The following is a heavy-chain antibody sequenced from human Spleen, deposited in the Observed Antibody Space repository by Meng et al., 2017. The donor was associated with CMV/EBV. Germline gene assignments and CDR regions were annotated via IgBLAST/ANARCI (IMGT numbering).Heavy chain of an antibody. Sequence: ASVKVSCKASGYMFTGYYVHWVRRAPGQGLEWMGWINPNSGGTNYAQNFQGRVTMTRDTSSSTAYMELNRLTSDDTAVYYCARASGPWNWFDPWGQGTLVTVSS. CDR1: GYMFTGYY. V-gene: IGHV1-2*02. CDR3: ARASGPWNWFDP. J-gene: IGHJ5*02. D-gene: IGHD6-25*01. CDR2: INPNSGGT.